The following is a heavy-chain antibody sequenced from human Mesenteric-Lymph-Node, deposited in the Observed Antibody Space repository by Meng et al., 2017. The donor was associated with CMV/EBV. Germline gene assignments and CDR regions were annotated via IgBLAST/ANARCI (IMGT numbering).Heavy chain of an antibody. CDR2: IYTGGNT. CDR3: ARRTRGDIAAAATD. J-gene: IGHJ4*02. V-gene: IGHV3-53*01. Sequence: ETLSLTCAASGFTVESNHMSWVRQASGKGLEWVSVIYTGGNTYYADSVKGRFTISRDNSKNTLNLQMNNLRAEDTAVYYCARRTRGDIAAAATDWGQGTLVTVSS. D-gene: IGHD6-6*01. CDR1: GFTVESNH.